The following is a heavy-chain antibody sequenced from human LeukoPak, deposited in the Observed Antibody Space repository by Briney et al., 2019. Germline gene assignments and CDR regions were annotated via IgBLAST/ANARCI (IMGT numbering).Heavy chain of an antibody. CDR3: ASVSPACDAFDI. D-gene: IGHD5/OR15-5a*01. Sequence: GCSVNVSCKASGGTFSSYAISWVRQAPGQELEWMGGIIPIFGTANYAQKFQCRVTITTDESTSTAYTELSSLRSEGMAMYDCASVSPACDAFDIWGQGTMVTVSS. V-gene: IGHV1-69*05. CDR2: IIPIFGTA. J-gene: IGHJ3*02. CDR1: GGTFSSYA.